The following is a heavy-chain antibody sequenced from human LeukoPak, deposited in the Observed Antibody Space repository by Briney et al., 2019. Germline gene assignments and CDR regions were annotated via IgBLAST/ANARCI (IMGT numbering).Heavy chain of an antibody. CDR1: GGSISGYY. D-gene: IGHD1-26*01. V-gene: IGHV4-59*01. CDR2: IYYSGTT. Sequence: SETLSLTCTVSGGSISGYYWSWLRQPPGKGLEWIGFIYYSGTTNYNPSLKSRVNMSLDTSKNQFSLKLSSVTAADTAVYYCARWGSGSFAYWGQGTLVTVSS. J-gene: IGHJ4*02. CDR3: ARWGSGSFAY.